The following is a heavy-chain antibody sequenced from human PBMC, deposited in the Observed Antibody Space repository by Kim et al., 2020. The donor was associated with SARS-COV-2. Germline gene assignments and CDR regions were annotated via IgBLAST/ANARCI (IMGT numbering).Heavy chain of an antibody. CDR2: ISSSSSYI. D-gene: IGHD3-10*01. Sequence: GGSLRLSCAASGFTFSSYSMNWVRQAPGKGLEWVSSISSSSSYIYYADSVKGRFTISRDNAKNSLYLQMNSLRAEDTAVYYCARSTYYYGSGSYPIFFDYWGQGTLVTVSS. J-gene: IGHJ4*02. CDR1: GFTFSSYS. V-gene: IGHV3-21*01. CDR3: ARSTYYYGSGSYPIFFDY.